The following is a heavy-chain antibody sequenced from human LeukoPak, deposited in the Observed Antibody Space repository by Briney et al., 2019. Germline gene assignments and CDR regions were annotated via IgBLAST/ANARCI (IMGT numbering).Heavy chain of an antibody. CDR1: GGTFSSYD. CDR2: MNPNSGNT. V-gene: IGHV1-8*03. J-gene: IGHJ4*02. CDR3: ARDCSSTSCYGGFDY. Sequence: ASVKVSCKASGGTFSSYDINWVRQATGQGLEWMGWMNPNSGNTGYAQKFQGRVTITRNTSISTAYMELSSLRSEDTAVYYCARDCSSTSCYGGFDYWGQGTLVTVSS. D-gene: IGHD2-2*01.